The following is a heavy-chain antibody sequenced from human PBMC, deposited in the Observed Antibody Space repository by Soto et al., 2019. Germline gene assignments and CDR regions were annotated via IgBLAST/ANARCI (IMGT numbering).Heavy chain of an antibody. CDR1: GTISTTTP. Sequence: GGSLRLSCAASGTISTTTPLSWVRQAPGRRQGSVRTVSGRGTNSYCPVSVRGGFRISRDNLRTTVNLQMNGLGVEDTAVDDCASSFRYCDNWGQGTRVTVSS. J-gene: IGHJ4*02. CDR2: VSGRGTNS. CDR3: ASSFRYCDN. V-gene: IGHV3-23*01.